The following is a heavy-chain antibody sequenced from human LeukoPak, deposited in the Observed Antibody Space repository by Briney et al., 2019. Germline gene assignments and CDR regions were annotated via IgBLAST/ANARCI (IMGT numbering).Heavy chain of an antibody. J-gene: IGHJ3*02. V-gene: IGHV3-48*03. D-gene: IGHD2-8*01. CDR3: ARDVSSSTRAFDI. Sequence: GGSLRLSCAASGFTLSTYEITWVRQAPGEGLEWVSFISSSTSHTFYADSVKGRFTIFRDTAKNSLYLQMNNLRGEDTAVYYCARDVSSSTRAFDIWGQGTMVAVS. CDR2: ISSSTSHT. CDR1: GFTLSTYE.